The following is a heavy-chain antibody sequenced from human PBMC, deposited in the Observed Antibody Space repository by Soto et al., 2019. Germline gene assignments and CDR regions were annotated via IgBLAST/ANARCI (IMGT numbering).Heavy chain of an antibody. V-gene: IGHV4-31*03. CDR3: ARDGDYSNYGANWFDP. D-gene: IGHD4-4*01. Sequence: QVQLQESGPGLVKPSQTLSLTCTVSGGSISSGGYYWSWIRQHPGKGLEWIGYIYYSGSTYYNPSLKRRVTISVDTSKNQFSLKLSSVTAADTAVYYCARDGDYSNYGANWFDPWGQGTLVTVSS. J-gene: IGHJ5*02. CDR2: IYYSGST. CDR1: GGSISSGGYY.